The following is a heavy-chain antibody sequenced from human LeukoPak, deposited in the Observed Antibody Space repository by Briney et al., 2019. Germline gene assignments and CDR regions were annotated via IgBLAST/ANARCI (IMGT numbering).Heavy chain of an antibody. CDR1: GASISSYY. CDR2: IYTSGST. J-gene: IGHJ4*02. CDR3: ARSAAGVVRFFDY. V-gene: IGHV4-4*07. D-gene: IGHD4-23*01. Sequence: SETLSLTCTVSGASISSYYWTWIRQPAGKGLEGIGRIYTSGSTNYNPSLKSRVAMSVDTSKNQFSLKLSSVTAADTAVYYCARSAAGVVRFFDYWGQGTLVTVSS.